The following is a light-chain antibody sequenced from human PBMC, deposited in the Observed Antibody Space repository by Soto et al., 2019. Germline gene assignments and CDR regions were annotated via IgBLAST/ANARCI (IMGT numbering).Light chain of an antibody. J-gene: IGKJ5*01. V-gene: IGKV3-20*01. CDR3: QQYGSSST. CDR2: CAS. Sequence: EIVLTQSPGTLSLSPGERATLSCRASQSVSSSYLAWYQQKPGQAPRLLIYCASSRPTGISDRFSGSGSGTDFTLTISRLEPEDFAVYYCQQYGSSSTFGQVTRLENK. CDR1: QSVSSSY.